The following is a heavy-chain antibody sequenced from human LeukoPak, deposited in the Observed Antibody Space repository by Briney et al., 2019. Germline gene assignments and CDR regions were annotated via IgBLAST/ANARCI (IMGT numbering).Heavy chain of an antibody. J-gene: IGHJ6*03. CDR1: GGSIRSNSYY. D-gene: IGHD3-10*01. V-gene: IGHV4-39*01. CDR3: ATGSSRYYYYMDV. CDR2: IYFSGNT. Sequence: SETLSLTCTVSGGSIRSNSYYWGWIRQPPGTGLEWIGSIYFSGNTYYNPSLKSRVTISVDTYKNQFSLKLSSVTAADTAVYYCATGSSRYYYYMDVWGKGTTVTVSS.